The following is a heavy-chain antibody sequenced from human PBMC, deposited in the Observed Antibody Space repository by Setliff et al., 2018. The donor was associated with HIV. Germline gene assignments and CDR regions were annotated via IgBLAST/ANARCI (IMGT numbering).Heavy chain of an antibody. CDR1: GGSISSGSYY. J-gene: IGHJ3*02. CDR3: AREVFSGWRIFDI. CDR2: IYTSGST. V-gene: IGHV4-61*02. D-gene: IGHD6-19*01. Sequence: PSETLSLTCPRRVSGGSISSGSYYWSWIRQPAGKGLEWIGRIYTSGSTNYNPSLKSRVTISLDTSKNQFSLKLSSVTAADTAVYYCAREVFSGWRIFDIWGHGTMVTVSS.